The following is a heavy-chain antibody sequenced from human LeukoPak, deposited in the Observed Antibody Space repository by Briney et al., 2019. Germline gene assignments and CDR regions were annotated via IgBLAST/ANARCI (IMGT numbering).Heavy chain of an antibody. CDR3: AELGITMIEGV. V-gene: IGHV3-48*03. D-gene: IGHD3-22*01. CDR1: GFTFSSYE. J-gene: IGHJ6*04. CDR2: ISSSGSTI. Sequence: GGSLRLSCAATGFTFSSYEMNWVRQAPGKGLEWVSYISSSGSTIYYADSVKGRFTISRDNAKNSLYLQMNSLRAEDTAVYYCAELGITMIEGVWGKGTTVTISS.